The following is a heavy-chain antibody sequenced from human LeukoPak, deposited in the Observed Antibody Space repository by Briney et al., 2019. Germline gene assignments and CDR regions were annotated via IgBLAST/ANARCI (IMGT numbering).Heavy chain of an antibody. Sequence: EPSETLSLTCTFSGGSISSYYWTWFRQPPGKGLEWIGSFYNSGSTSYNPSLGSRVTISLDTSKNLFSLKLTSVTAADSAIYYCASTQQWLASYYWGQGTLVTVSS. CDR3: ASTQQWLASYY. J-gene: IGHJ4*02. V-gene: IGHV4-59*08. D-gene: IGHD6-19*01. CDR2: FYNSGST. CDR1: GGSISSYY.